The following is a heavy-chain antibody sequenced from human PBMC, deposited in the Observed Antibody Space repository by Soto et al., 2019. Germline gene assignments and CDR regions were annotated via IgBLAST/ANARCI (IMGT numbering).Heavy chain of an antibody. Sequence: VQLLEPGGALVQPGGSLRLSCEASGFTFRSYAMSWVRQAPGKGLEWVSAISDNGGNTYYPDSVRGRFTISRDNSKNTLFLQMNSVRAEDTAVYYCAKDFSYDSSGVLDYWGQGTLVTVSS. CDR3: AKDFSYDSSGVLDY. CDR1: GFTFRSYA. V-gene: IGHV3-23*01. J-gene: IGHJ4*02. CDR2: ISDNGGNT. D-gene: IGHD3-22*01.